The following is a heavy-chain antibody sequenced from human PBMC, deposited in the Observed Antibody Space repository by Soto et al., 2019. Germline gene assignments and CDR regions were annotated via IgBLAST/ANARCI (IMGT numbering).Heavy chain of an antibody. CDR1: GFTFINYA. CDR3: ARDQVKGTMTIL. CDR2: ISYDGSNK. V-gene: IGHV3-30-3*01. J-gene: IGHJ4*02. Sequence: PGGSLRLSSAASGFTFINYAMHWVRQAPGKGLEWVAVISYDGSNKYYADSVKGRFTISRDNSKNAMYLQMNSLSAEDTAVYHGARDQVKGTMTILWGQGTLVTVCS. D-gene: IGHD4-17*01.